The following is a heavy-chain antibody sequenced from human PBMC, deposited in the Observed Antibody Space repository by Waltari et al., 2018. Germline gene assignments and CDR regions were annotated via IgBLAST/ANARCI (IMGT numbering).Heavy chain of an antibody. CDR1: GFTFSSYS. CDR2: ISSSSSYI. J-gene: IGHJ5*02. V-gene: IGHV3-21*01. D-gene: IGHD6-13*01. CDR3: ARAAADSNWFDP. Sequence: EVQLVESGGGLVKPGGSLRLSCAASGFTFSSYSINWVRQAPGKVLEWVSSISSSSSYIYYADSVKGRCTISRDNAKNSLYLQMNSLRAEDTAVYYCARAAADSNWFDPWGQGTLVTVSS.